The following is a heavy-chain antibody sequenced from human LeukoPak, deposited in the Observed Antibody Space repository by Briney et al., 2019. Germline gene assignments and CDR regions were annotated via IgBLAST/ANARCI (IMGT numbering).Heavy chain of an antibody. D-gene: IGHD3-10*01. Sequence: SETLSLTCTVSGGSISSYYWSWIRQPPGQGLEWIGYIYHSGSTYYNPSLKSRVTISVDTSKNQFSLKLSSVTAADTAVYYCAIMVQGVHTYFGSWGQGNLVAVSS. CDR2: IYHSGST. CDR3: AIMVQGVHTYFGS. J-gene: IGHJ4*02. CDR1: GGSISSYY. V-gene: IGHV4-59*01.